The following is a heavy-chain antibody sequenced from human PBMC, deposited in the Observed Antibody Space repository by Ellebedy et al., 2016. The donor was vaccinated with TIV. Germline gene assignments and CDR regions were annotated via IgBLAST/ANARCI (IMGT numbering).Heavy chain of an antibody. J-gene: IGHJ6*02. CDR3: ARDLGYYDSSGYSLRDYYYYGMDV. CDR2: INPSGGST. Sequence: ASVKVSXKASGYTFTSYYMHWVRQAPGQGLEWMGIINPSGGSTSYAQKFQGRVTMTRDTSTSTVYMELSSLRSEDTAVYYCARDLGYYDSSGYSLRDYYYYGMDVWGQGTTVTVSS. CDR1: GYTFTSYY. D-gene: IGHD3-22*01. V-gene: IGHV1-46*01.